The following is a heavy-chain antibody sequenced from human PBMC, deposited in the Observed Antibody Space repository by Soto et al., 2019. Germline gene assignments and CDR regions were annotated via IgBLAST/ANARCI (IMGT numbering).Heavy chain of an antibody. V-gene: IGHV1-18*01. J-gene: IGHJ4*02. Sequence: QVQLVQSGVEVKKPGASVKVSCKASGYTFTSYGISWVRQAPGQGLEWMGWISPYNGNTNYAQKLQGRATMTTDKSTSTAYMELRSLRSDDTAVYYCARDWSSIAAAGTEGDYWGQGTLVTVSS. CDR1: GYTFTSYG. D-gene: IGHD6-13*01. CDR2: ISPYNGNT. CDR3: ARDWSSIAAAGTEGDY.